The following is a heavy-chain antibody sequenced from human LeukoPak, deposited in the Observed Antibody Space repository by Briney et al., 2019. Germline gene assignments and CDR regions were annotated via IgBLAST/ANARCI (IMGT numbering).Heavy chain of an antibody. CDR1: GGSISSSSYY. J-gene: IGHJ4*02. CDR3: ARGLVGATNDY. V-gene: IGHV4-39*07. Sequence: KPSETLSLTCTVSGGSISSSSYYWGWIRQPPGKGLEWIGSIYYSGSTYYNPSLKSRVTISVDTSKNQFSLMLNSVTTADTAVYYCARGLVGATNDYWGQGTLVTVSS. CDR2: IYYSGST. D-gene: IGHD1-26*01.